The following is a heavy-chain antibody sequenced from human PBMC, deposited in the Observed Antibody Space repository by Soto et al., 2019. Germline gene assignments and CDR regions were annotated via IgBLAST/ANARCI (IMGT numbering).Heavy chain of an antibody. CDR3: AKVQSGATPGY. CDR2: ISYDGSNK. J-gene: IGHJ4*02. D-gene: IGHD1-26*01. CDR1: GFTFSSYG. V-gene: IGHV3-30*18. Sequence: GGSLSLSCAASGFTFSSYGMHWVRQAPGKGLEWVAVISYDGSNKYYADSVKGRFTISRDNSKNTLYLQMNSLRAEDTAVYYCAKVQSGATPGYWGQGTLVTVSS.